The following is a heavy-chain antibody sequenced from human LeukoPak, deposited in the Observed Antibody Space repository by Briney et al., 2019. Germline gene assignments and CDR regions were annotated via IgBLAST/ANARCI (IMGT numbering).Heavy chain of an antibody. D-gene: IGHD6-13*01. CDR2: INPSGGST. V-gene: IGHV1-46*01. CDR3: ARGTSSWYSATSEGWFDP. J-gene: IGHJ5*02. Sequence: ASVTVSCTASGYTFTSYAMNWVRQAPGQGLEWMGIINPSGGSTSYAQKFQGRVTMTRDTSTSTAYMELRSLRSDDTAVYYCARGTSSWYSATSEGWFDPWGQGTLVTVSS. CDR1: GYTFTSYA.